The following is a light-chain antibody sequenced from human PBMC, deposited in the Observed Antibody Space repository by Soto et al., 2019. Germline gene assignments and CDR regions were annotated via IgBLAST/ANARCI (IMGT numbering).Light chain of an antibody. CDR3: AAWDDSLHGPV. J-gene: IGLJ3*02. Sequence: QPVLTQPPSASGTPGQRVTISRSGSSSNIGSNTVNWYQQLPGTAPKLLMYSSNQRPSGVPDRFSGSKSGTSASLAISGLQSEDEADYYCAAWDDSLHGPVFGGGTKVTVL. CDR2: SSN. V-gene: IGLV1-44*01. CDR1: SSNIGSNT.